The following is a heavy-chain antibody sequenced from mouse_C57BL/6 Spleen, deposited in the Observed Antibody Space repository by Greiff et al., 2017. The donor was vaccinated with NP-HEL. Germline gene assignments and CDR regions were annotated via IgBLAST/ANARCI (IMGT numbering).Heavy chain of an antibody. CDR1: GYSITSGYY. CDR3: AIYCNYGGVAY. D-gene: IGHD2-1*01. Sequence: EVKLMESGPGLVKPSQSLSLTCSVTGYSITSGYYWNWIRQFPGNKLEWMGYISYDGSNNYNPSLKNRIPITRDTSKNQFFLKLNSVTTEDTATYYCAIYCNYGGVAYWGQGTLVTVSA. CDR2: ISYDGSN. J-gene: IGHJ3*01. V-gene: IGHV3-6*01.